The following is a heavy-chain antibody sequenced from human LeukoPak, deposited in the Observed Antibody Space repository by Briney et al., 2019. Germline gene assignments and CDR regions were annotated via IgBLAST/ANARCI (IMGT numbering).Heavy chain of an antibody. D-gene: IGHD6-13*01. Sequence: GRSLRLSCAASGFTFSSYTMNWVRQAPGKGLEWVSYISSSSSTIYYADSVKGRFTISRDNAKNSLYLQMNSLRAEDTAVYYCARGKEERSSWYLHPYYYYGMDVWGQGTTVTVSS. V-gene: IGHV3-48*01. CDR1: GFTFSSYT. CDR2: ISSSSSTI. CDR3: ARGKEERSSWYLHPYYYYGMDV. J-gene: IGHJ6*02.